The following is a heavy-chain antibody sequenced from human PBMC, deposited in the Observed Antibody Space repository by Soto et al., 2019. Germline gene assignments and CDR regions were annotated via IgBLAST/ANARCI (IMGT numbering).Heavy chain of an antibody. CDR2: IYYSGST. V-gene: IGHV4-59*01. D-gene: IGHD1-26*01. CDR1: GGSISSYY. CDR3: ARGGSGIVGATMAFDI. Sequence: PSETLSLTCTVSGGSISSYYWSWIRQPPGKGLEWIGYIYYSGSTNYNPSLKSRVTISVDTSKNQFSLKLSSVTAADTAVYYCARGGSGIVGATMAFDIWREGTMVTVSS. J-gene: IGHJ3*02.